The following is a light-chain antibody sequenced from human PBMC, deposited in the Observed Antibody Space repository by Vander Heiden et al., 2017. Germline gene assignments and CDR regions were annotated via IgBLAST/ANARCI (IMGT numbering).Light chain of an antibody. CDR2: NAS. Sequence: DIQMTQSPSTLSASVGDRVTVTCRASQSIHYYLAWFQQKPGKAPNLLISNASKLESGVPSRFSGSGSGTEFTLTITRLQPDDFATYFCQQYHSPWTFGQGTKLE. CDR3: QQYHSPWT. CDR1: QSIHYY. V-gene: IGKV1-5*01. J-gene: IGKJ1*01.